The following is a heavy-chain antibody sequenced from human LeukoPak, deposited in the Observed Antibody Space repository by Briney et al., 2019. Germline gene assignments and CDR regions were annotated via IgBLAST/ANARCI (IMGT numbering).Heavy chain of an antibody. CDR1: GFTFTSSA. Sequence: SVKVSCKASGFTFTSSAVQWVRQARGQRLEWIGWIVVGSGNTNYAQKFQERVTITRDMSTSTAYMELSSLRSEDTAVYYCAARIGPVTRLVVPWGQGTLVTVSS. J-gene: IGHJ5*02. D-gene: IGHD2-2*01. V-gene: IGHV1-58*01. CDR3: AARIGPVTRLVVP. CDR2: IVVGSGNT.